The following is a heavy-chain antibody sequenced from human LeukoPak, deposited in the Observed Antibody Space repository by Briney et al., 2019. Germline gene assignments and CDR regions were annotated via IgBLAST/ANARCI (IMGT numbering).Heavy chain of an antibody. V-gene: IGHV4-34*01. Sequence: PSQTLSLTCAVYGGSFSGHYWSWIRQPPGKGLEWIGEINHSGSTNYNPPLTSRVTISVDTSKNQFSMKLSSVNAADAAVYYCARNGITMVRGVTREDAFDIWGQGTMVTVSS. J-gene: IGHJ3*02. D-gene: IGHD3-10*01. CDR2: INHSGST. CDR3: ARNGITMVRGVTREDAFDI. CDR1: GGSFSGHY.